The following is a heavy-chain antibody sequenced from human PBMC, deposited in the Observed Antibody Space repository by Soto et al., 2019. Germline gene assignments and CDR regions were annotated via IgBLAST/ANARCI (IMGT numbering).Heavy chain of an antibody. V-gene: IGHV3-33*01. Sequence: ESGGGVVQPGRSLRLSCAASGFTFSSYGMHWVRQAPGKGLEWVAVIWYDGSNKYYADSVKGRFTISRDNSKNTLYLQMNSLRAEDTAVYYCGVTMIRGPLDYWGQGTLVTVSS. CDR3: GVTMIRGPLDY. J-gene: IGHJ4*02. CDR1: GFTFSSYG. D-gene: IGHD3-22*01. CDR2: IWYDGSNK.